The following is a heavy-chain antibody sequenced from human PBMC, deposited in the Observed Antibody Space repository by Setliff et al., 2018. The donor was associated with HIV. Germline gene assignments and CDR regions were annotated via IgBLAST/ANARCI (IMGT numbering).Heavy chain of an antibody. CDR3: ARGGKWLAFDY. CDR1: GGSLSSYH. CDR2: IYFSGST. V-gene: IGHV4-59*13. J-gene: IGHJ4*02. Sequence: TLSLTCAVSGGSLSSYHCSWIRQPPGKGLEWIGYIYFSGSTNYNPSLKSRVTISVDTSKIQFSLKLRSVTAADTAVYYCARGGKWLAFDYWGQGTLVTVSS. D-gene: IGHD6-19*01.